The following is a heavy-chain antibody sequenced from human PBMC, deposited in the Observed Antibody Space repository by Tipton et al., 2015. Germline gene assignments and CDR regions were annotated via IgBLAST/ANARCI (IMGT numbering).Heavy chain of an antibody. J-gene: IGHJ4*02. Sequence: TLSLTCTVSGVSISGTSYYWGWIRQPPGKGLEWIGSIYYSGDMYYNPSLKSRVAMSVDTSNNHFSLRLTSLTASDTAVYYCASLLLYGDYVHGLDYWGQGALVTVSS. V-gene: IGHV4-39*02. CDR2: IYYSGDM. CDR3: ASLLLYGDYVHGLDY. CDR1: GVSISGTSYY. D-gene: IGHD4-17*01.